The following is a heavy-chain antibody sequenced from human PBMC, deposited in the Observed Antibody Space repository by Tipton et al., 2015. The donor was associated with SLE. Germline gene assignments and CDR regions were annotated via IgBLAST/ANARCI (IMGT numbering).Heavy chain of an antibody. CDR2: ISSSSSYL. J-gene: IGHJ3*02. CDR1: GFTFSSYS. V-gene: IGHV3-21*01. CDR3: ARDRIAAAAKGDAFDI. D-gene: IGHD6-13*01. Sequence: SLRLSCAASGFTFSSYSMNWVRQAPGKGLEWVSSISSSSSYLYYADSVKGRFTISRDNAKNSLYLQMNSLRAEDTAVYYCARDRIAAAAKGDAFDIWGQGTMVTVSS.